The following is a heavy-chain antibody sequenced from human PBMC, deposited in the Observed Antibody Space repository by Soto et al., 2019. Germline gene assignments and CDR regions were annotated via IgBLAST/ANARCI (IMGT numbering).Heavy chain of an antibody. CDR2: IYYSGST. CDR1: GGSISSGGYY. J-gene: IGHJ4*02. Sequence: SETLPLTCTVSGGSISSGGYYWSWIRQHPGKGLEWIGYIYYSGSTYYNPSLKSRVTISVDTSKNQFSLKLSSVTAADTAVYYCARVIGTQKYYYGSGSYLYFDYWGQGTLVTVSS. CDR3: ARVIGTQKYYYGSGSYLYFDY. D-gene: IGHD3-10*01. V-gene: IGHV4-31*03.